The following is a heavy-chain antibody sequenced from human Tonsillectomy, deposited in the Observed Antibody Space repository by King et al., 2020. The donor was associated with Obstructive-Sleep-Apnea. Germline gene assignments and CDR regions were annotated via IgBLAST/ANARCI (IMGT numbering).Heavy chain of an antibody. J-gene: IGHJ4*02. V-gene: IGHV4-31*03. CDR2: NYYSGST. Sequence: QLQESGPGLVKPSQTLSLTCTVSGGSISSGGHYWSWIRQHPGKGLEWIGYNYYSGSTYYNPSPKSRVTMSVDTAKNQFSLKLSSVTAADTAVYYCARGEETYYSDYWGQGTLVTVSS. CDR1: GGSISSGGHY. CDR3: ARGEETYYSDY.